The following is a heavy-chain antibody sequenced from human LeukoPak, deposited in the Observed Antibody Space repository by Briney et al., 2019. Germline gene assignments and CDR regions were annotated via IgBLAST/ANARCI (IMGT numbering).Heavy chain of an antibody. CDR2: ITSSGSTI. D-gene: IGHD2-15*01. CDR1: GFTFSDYY. V-gene: IGHV3-11*04. J-gene: IGHJ3*02. CDR3: ARERRDILDAFDI. Sequence: KPGGSLRLSCAASGFTFSDYYMNWIRQAPGKGLEWVSYITSSGSTIYYADSVKGRFTISRDNAKNSLYLQMNSLRAEDTAVYYCARERRDILDAFDIWGQGTMVTVSS.